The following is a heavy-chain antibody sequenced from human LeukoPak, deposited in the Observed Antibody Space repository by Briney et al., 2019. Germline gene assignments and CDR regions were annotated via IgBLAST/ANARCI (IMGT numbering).Heavy chain of an antibody. CDR1: GFTFNSYA. J-gene: IGHJ1*01. D-gene: IGHD3-10*01. V-gene: IGHV3-23*01. Sequence: GGSLRLSCAASGFTFNSYAMNWVRQTPGKGLEWVSAISGTGGSTYYADSVKGRFTISRDNAKNSLYLQMNSLRAVDTALYYCAKAPYGSGSFSWYFQHWGQGTLVTVSS. CDR3: AKAPYGSGSFSWYFQH. CDR2: ISGTGGST.